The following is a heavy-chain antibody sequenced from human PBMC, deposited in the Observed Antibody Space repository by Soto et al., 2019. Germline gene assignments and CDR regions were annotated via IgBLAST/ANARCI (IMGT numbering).Heavy chain of an antibody. Sequence: XETLSLTCAVSGGSIKTGGDYWGWIRQPPGKGLEWIATIYYSGTTYYNPSLKSRLTISVDTSNNLFSLEMRSVIAADTAFYYCARLAYRDYSTWGQGTLVTVSS. CDR3: ARLAYRDYST. CDR2: IYYSGTT. D-gene: IGHD4-4*01. CDR1: GGSIKTGGDY. J-gene: IGHJ1*01. V-gene: IGHV4-39*02.